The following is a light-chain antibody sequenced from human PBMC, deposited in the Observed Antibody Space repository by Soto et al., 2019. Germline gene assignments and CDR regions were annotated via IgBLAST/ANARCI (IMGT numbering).Light chain of an antibody. CDR2: DAS. Sequence: EIVLTQSPVTLSLSPGERATLSCRASQSVSTYLAWYQQKPGRAPRLLIYDASSRATGIPARFSGSGSGTDFTPTISSLEPEDFAVYYCQQRSNWPSTFGGGTKVEIK. CDR3: QQRSNWPST. J-gene: IGKJ4*01. CDR1: QSVSTY. V-gene: IGKV3-11*01.